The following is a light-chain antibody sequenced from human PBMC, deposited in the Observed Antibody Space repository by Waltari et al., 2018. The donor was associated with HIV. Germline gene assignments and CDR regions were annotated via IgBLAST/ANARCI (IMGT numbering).Light chain of an antibody. Sequence: IQMTQSPSSVSASVGDRVTIACRASQDIGRWLAWYQQKPGKAPKLLIYSASSLQSGVPPRFSGSGSGTDFTLTISSLEPEDFAVYYCQQRSNWPPIFTFGPGTKVDIK. CDR3: QQRSNWPPIFT. CDR1: QDIGRW. J-gene: IGKJ3*01. V-gene: IGKV1-12*01. CDR2: SAS.